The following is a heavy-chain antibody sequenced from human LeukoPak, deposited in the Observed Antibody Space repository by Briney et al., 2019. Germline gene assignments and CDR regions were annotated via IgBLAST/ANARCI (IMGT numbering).Heavy chain of an antibody. CDR1: GFSLSNYW. V-gene: IGHV3-7*01. CDR2: INQDGSDK. CDR3: AWYGVTHGLDV. J-gene: IGHJ6*02. Sequence: PGGSLRLSCAASGFSLSNYWMSWVRQAPGKGLEWVANINQDGSDKYYVDSVMGRFTISKDNAKNSVYLQMHSLRPEDTAIYYCAWYGVTHGLDVWGQGTTVTVSS. D-gene: IGHD3-10*01.